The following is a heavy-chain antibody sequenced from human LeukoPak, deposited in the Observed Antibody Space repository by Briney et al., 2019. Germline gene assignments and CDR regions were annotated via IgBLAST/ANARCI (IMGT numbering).Heavy chain of an antibody. V-gene: IGHV4-34*01. CDR3: ARGHDSSGYYFDY. J-gene: IGHJ4*02. CDR2: INHSGST. Sequence: SETLSLTCAVYGGSFSGYYWSWIRQPPGKGLEWIGEINHSGSTNYNPSLKSRVTISVDTSKNQFSLRLSSVTAADTAVYYCARGHDSSGYYFDYWGQGTLVTVSS. CDR1: GGSFSGYY. D-gene: IGHD3-22*01.